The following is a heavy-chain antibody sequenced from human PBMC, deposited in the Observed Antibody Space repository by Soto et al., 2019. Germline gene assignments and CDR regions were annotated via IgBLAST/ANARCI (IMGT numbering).Heavy chain of an antibody. CDR3: AGDAGVDTAMVTHFDY. Sequence: QVQLQESGPGLVKPSQTLSLTCTVSGGSISSGDYYWSWIRQPPGKGLEWIGYIYYSGSTYYNPSLKSRVTISVDTPKNQFSLKLSSVTAADTAVYYCAGDAGVDTAMVTHFDYWGQGTLVTVSS. J-gene: IGHJ4*02. CDR2: IYYSGST. CDR1: GGSISSGDYY. V-gene: IGHV4-30-4*01. D-gene: IGHD5-18*01.